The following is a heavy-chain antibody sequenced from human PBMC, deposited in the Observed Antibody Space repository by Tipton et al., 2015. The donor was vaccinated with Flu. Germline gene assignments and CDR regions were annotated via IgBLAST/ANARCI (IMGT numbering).Heavy chain of an antibody. Sequence: AASGFTFSSYAMHWVRQAPGKGLEWVAVISYDGSNKYYADSVKGRFTISRDNSKNTLYLQMNSLRAEDTAVYYCARGLLRGNWFDPWGQGTLVTVSS. J-gene: IGHJ5*02. V-gene: IGHV3-30-3*01. D-gene: IGHD1-26*01. CDR3: ARGLLRGNWFDP. CDR1: GFTFSSYA. CDR2: ISYDGSNK.